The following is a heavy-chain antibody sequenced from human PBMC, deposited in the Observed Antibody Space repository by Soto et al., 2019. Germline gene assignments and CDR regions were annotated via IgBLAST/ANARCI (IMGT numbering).Heavy chain of an antibody. CDR3: ASRPVHSYCYGSSGYCFDS. CDR2: IIPIFGTA. CDR1: GGTFSSYA. V-gene: IGHV1-69*12. Sequence: QVQLVQSGAEVKKPGSSVKVSCKASGGTFSSYAISWVRQAPGQGLEWMGGIIPIFGTANYAQKFQGRVTITADEXXSXAXXELSSRGSEDTAVYYCASRPVHSYCYGSSGYCFDSWGQGTLVTVSS. J-gene: IGHJ4*02. D-gene: IGHD3-22*01.